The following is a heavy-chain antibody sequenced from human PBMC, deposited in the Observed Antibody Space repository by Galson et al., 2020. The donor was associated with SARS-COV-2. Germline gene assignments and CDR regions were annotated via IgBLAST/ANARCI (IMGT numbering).Heavy chain of an antibody. V-gene: IGHV3-30*04. CDR2: ISYDGSNK. D-gene: IGHD2-2*01. Sequence: GESLKISCAASGFTSSSYAMHWVRQAPGKGLEWVAVISYDGSNKYYADSVKGRFTISRDNSKNTLYLQMNSLRAEDTAVYYCASGCSSTSCYLGDGMDVWGQGTTVTVSS. J-gene: IGHJ6*02. CDR3: ASGCSSTSCYLGDGMDV. CDR1: GFTSSSYA.